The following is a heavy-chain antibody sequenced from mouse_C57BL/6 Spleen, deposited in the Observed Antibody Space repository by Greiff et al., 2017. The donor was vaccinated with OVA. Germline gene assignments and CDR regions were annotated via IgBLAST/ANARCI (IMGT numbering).Heavy chain of an antibody. CDR1: GFTFTSYG. V-gene: IGHV1-81*01. CDR3: ARSGGPVFDY. D-gene: IGHD1-1*02. J-gene: IGHJ2*01. Sequence: QVQLQQSGAELARPGASVKLSCKASGFTFTSYGISWVKQRPGQGLEWIGEIYPRSGNTYYNEKFKGKATQTADKSSSTAYMELRSLTSEDSAVYCGARSGGPVFDYWGQGTTLTVSS. CDR2: IYPRSGNT.